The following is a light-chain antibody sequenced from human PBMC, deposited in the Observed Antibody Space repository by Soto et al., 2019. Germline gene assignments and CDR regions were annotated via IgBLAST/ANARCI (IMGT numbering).Light chain of an antibody. J-gene: IGLJ2*01. Sequence: QSALTQPASVSGSPGQSITISCTGTNSDVGGFNYVSWYQQHPDKAPKLIIFEVTDRPSGVSNRFSGSKSGNTVSLTISGLQSEDEAEYYCCSYTSRSTLVFGGGTKLTVL. CDR2: EVT. CDR1: NSDVGGFNY. CDR3: CSYTSRSTLV. V-gene: IGLV2-14*01.